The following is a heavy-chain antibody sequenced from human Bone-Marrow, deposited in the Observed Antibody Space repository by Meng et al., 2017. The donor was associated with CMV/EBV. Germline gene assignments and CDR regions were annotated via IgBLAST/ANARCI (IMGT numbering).Heavy chain of an antibody. CDR1: GFTFSSYS. V-gene: IGHV3-21*01. J-gene: IGHJ6*02. Sequence: GESLKISCAASGFTFSSYSMNWVRQAPGKGLEWVSSISSSSSYIYYADAVKGRFTISRDNAKNTLYLQMNSLRAEETAVYYCARGGSSNPYYYYGMDVWGQGTTVSVSS. D-gene: IGHD2-2*01. CDR3: ARGGSSNPYYYYGMDV. CDR2: ISSSSSYI.